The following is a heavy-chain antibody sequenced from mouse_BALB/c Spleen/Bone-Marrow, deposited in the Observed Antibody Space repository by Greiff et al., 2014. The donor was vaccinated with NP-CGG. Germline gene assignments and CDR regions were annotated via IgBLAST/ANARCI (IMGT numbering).Heavy chain of an antibody. CDR2: ISSGGGST. CDR3: ARDRGKSWAPFAY. CDR1: GFAFSSYD. D-gene: IGHD2-14*01. J-gene: IGHJ3*01. V-gene: IGHV5-12-1*01. Sequence: DVKLVESGGGLVKPGGSLKLSCAASGFAFSSYDMSWVRRTPEKRLEWVAYISSGGGSTYYPDTVKGRFTISRDNAKNTLYPQMSSLKSEDTAMYYCARDRGKSWAPFAYWGQGTLVTVSA.